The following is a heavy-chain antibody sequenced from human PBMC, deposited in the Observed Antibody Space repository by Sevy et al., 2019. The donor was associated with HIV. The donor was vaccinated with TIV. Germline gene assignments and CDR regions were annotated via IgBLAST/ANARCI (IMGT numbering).Heavy chain of an antibody. V-gene: IGHV3-30-3*01. Sequence: GGSLRLSCAASGFTFTLYAIHWVRQAPGKGLEWVALISYSGTNKYYADSVKGRFTIPRDDSKNTAYLQMNNLRTDDTAVYYCARFAVEYCTDDCYHRFDYWGQGTQVTVSS. D-gene: IGHD2-21*02. CDR3: ARFAVEYCTDDCYHRFDY. CDR2: ISYSGTNK. CDR1: GFTFTLYA. J-gene: IGHJ4*02.